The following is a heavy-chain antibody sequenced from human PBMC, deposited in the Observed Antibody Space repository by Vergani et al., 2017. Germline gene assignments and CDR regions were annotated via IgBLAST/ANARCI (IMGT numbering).Heavy chain of an antibody. J-gene: IGHJ4*02. CDR2: INPSGGHT. CDR3: ARGDYGILTGYRF. D-gene: IGHD3-9*01. Sequence: VQGVQSRAEVKKSGASVKVSCKTSGYTFSNYYMPWVRKAPGQGLEWMGIINPSGGHTNYAQKFQGRVTMTRDTSTSTVYMELSSLRSEDTAIYYCARGDYGILTGYRFWGQGTLVTVSA. CDR1: GYTFSNYY. V-gene: IGHV1-46*03.